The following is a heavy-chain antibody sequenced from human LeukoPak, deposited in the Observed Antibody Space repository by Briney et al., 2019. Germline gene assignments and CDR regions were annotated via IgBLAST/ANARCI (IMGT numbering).Heavy chain of an antibody. D-gene: IGHD6-19*01. CDR3: ARRGSGWWSLRDNHYYFDY. V-gene: IGHV4-59*08. Sequence: PSETLSPTCTVSGGSISSYYWSWIRQPPGKGLEWIGYIYYSGSTNYNPSLKSRVTISVDTSKNQFSLKLSSVTAADTAVYYCARRGSGWWSLRDNHYYFDYWGQGTLVTVSS. CDR1: GGSISSYY. CDR2: IYYSGST. J-gene: IGHJ4*02.